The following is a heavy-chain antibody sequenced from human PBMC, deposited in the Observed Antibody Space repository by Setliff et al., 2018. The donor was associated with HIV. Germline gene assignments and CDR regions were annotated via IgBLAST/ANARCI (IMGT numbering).Heavy chain of an antibody. CDR2: IYASGSS. CDR1: GGSISSGSYY. D-gene: IGHD6-13*01. CDR3: ARATTTPIAGMLAPPPDY. Sequence: PSETLSLTCTVSGGSISSGSYYWSWIRQPAGKGLEWIGRIYASGSSNYNPSLKSRVTMSVDTSKSQFSLKLSSVAAADTAIYYCARATTTPIAGMLAPPPDYWGQGTLVTVSS. V-gene: IGHV4-61*02. J-gene: IGHJ4*02.